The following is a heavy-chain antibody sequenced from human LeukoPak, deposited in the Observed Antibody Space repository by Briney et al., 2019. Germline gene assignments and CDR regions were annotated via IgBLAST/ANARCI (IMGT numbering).Heavy chain of an antibody. Sequence: ASVKVSCKASGYTFTSYHIDWVRQAPGQGPEWMGWMNAESGHTGYAQNLEGRVSMTRDTSTNTAYMELRSLRSEDTAVYFCARGMFDNSGHYYYFYYALDVWGQGATVTVSS. J-gene: IGHJ6*02. D-gene: IGHD3-22*01. CDR3: ARGMFDNSGHYYYFYYALDV. CDR1: GYTFTSYH. CDR2: MNAESGHT. V-gene: IGHV1-8*01.